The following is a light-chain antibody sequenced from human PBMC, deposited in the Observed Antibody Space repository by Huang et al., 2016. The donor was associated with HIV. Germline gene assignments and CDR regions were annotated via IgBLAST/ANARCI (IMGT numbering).Light chain of an antibody. V-gene: IGKV1-39*01. CDR1: QTISKY. Sequence: DIQMTQFPTSLSASVGDRLSISCRASQTISKYLNWYQQKPGTAPKLLISAASSLQDGVPSRFSGSGSGTHFTLAISDVQPEDSATYYCQQSYTTPRTFGQGTKLEI. J-gene: IGKJ2*01. CDR3: QQSYTTPRT. CDR2: AAS.